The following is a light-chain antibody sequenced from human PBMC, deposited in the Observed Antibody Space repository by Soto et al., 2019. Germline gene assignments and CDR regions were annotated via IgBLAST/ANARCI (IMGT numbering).Light chain of an antibody. J-gene: IGKJ2*01. CDR2: DAS. CDR1: QSVSSY. V-gene: IGKV3-11*01. Sequence: EIVLTQSPATLSLSPGEGATLSCRASQSVSSYLAWYQQKPGQTPRLLIYDASNRATGIPARFSGSGSGTDFTLTISSLAPEDFAVYYCQQRYNWPLTFGQGTKLEIK. CDR3: QQRYNWPLT.